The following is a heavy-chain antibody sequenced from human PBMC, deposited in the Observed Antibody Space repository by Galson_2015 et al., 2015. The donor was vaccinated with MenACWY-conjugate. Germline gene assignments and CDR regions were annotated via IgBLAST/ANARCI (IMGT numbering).Heavy chain of an antibody. V-gene: IGHV3-48*02. D-gene: IGHD6-13*01. CDR1: GFSFSDYN. CDR2: IRSSPKSGSTTI. CDR3: TRERSDGSNWYWDY. J-gene: IGHJ4*02. Sequence: SLRLSCAASGFSFSDYNMNWVRRAPGKGLEWASWIRSSPKSGSTTIYYADSVKGRFTISRDNAKNSLYLQMNSLRDEDTAVFYCTRERSDGSNWYWDYWGQGTVVTVSS.